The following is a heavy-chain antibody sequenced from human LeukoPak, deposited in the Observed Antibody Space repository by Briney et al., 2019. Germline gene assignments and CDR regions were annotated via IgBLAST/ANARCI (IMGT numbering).Heavy chain of an antibody. CDR2: INPSGGST. V-gene: IGHV1-46*01. CDR3: AREEDIAAAGRLGY. Sequence: ASVKVSCKASGYTFISYYMHWVRQAPGQGLEWMGVINPSGGSTSYAQKFQGRVTMTRDMSTSTVYMELSSLRAGDTAVYYCAREEDIAAAGRLGYWGQGTLVTVSS. CDR1: GYTFISYY. D-gene: IGHD6-13*01. J-gene: IGHJ4*02.